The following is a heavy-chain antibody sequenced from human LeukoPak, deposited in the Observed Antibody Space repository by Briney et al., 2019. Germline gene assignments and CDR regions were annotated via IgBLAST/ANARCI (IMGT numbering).Heavy chain of an antibody. CDR2: IFPGDSDT. J-gene: IGHJ4*02. V-gene: IGHV5-51*01. CDR3: ARYSNLTSGAGWIDY. D-gene: IGHD6-13*01. CDR1: GYSFTSYW. Sequence: GESLKISFKGSGYSFTSYWIGWVRQMPGKGLEWMGLIFPGDSDTRYCPSFQGQVTFSADRSISTAYLQWSSLKASDTAIYYCARYSNLTSGAGWIDYWGQGTLVTVSS.